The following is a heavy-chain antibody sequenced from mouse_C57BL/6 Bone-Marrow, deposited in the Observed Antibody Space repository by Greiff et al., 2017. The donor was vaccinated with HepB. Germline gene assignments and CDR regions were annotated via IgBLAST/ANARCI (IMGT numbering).Heavy chain of an antibody. CDR3: ARDSRPDY. V-gene: IGHV5-9*01. CDR2: ISGGGGNT. CDR1: GFTFSSYT. Sequence: EVQRVESGGGLVKPGGSLKLSCAASGFTFSSYTMSWVRQTPEKRLEWVATISGGGGNTYYPDSVKGRFTISRDNAKNTLYLQMSSLRSEDTALYYCARDSRPDYWGQGTSLTVSS. J-gene: IGHJ2*02.